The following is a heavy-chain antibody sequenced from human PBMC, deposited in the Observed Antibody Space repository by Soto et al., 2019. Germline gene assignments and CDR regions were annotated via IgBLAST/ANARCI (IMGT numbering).Heavy chain of an antibody. D-gene: IGHD6-6*01. CDR2: INPSGGST. J-gene: IGHJ6*02. CDR1: GYTFTSYY. Sequence: GASVKVSCKASGYTFTSYYMHWVRQAPGQGLEWMGIINPSGGSTSYAQKFQGRVTMTRDTSTSTVYMELSSLRSEDTAVYYCARNPHSIAARPDREYYGMDVWGQGTTVTVSS. V-gene: IGHV1-46*01. CDR3: ARNPHSIAARPDREYYGMDV.